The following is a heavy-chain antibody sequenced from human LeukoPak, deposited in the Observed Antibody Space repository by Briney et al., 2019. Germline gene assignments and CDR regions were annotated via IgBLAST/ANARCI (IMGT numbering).Heavy chain of an antibody. CDR3: ARGVSVVDTYYYDSSGTLGAFDI. D-gene: IGHD3-22*01. Sequence: GASVKVSCKASGGTFSSYAISWVRQAPGQGLEWMGWISAYNGNTNYAQKLQGRVTMTTDTSTSTAYMELRSLGSDDTAVYYCARGVSVVDTYYYDSSGTLGAFDIWGQGTMVTVSS. J-gene: IGHJ3*02. CDR1: GGTFSSYA. V-gene: IGHV1-18*01. CDR2: ISAYNGNT.